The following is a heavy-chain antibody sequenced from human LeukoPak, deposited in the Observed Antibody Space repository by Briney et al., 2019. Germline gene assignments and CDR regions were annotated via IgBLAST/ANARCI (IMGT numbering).Heavy chain of an antibody. Sequence: PGGSLRLSCAASGFTFSSYSVIWARQAPGKGLESVSYVSSSGTTTYYADSVKGRFTISRDNGKNLVSLQMNSLRDEDTAVYYCARADRDGNKRFLDWGQGTLVTVSS. J-gene: IGHJ4*02. CDR2: VSSSGTTT. CDR3: ARADRDGNKRFLD. CDR1: GFTFSSYS. D-gene: IGHD5-24*01. V-gene: IGHV3-48*02.